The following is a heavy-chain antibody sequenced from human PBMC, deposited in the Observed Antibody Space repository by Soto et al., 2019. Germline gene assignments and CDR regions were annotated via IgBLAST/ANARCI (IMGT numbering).Heavy chain of an antibody. CDR2: IKDGGLT. V-gene: IGHV4-34*01. CDR3: ARGQEGVVATH. D-gene: IGHD5-12*01. Sequence: QVQLQQWGAGLLKPSETLSLTCAVYGGSLSGYYWSWIRQPPGKGLEWIGEIKDGGLTNYSPSLKSRATISVDTPKNQFSLKLHSVTAADTAVSYWARGQEGVVATHWDQGTLVAVSS. CDR1: GGSLSGYY. J-gene: IGHJ4*02.